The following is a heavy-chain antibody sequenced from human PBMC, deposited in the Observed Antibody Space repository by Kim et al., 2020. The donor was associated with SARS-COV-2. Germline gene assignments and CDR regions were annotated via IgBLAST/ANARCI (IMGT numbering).Heavy chain of an antibody. Sequence: PSLESRVTISVDTSRNQFSLRLTSVTAADTAVYHCARLGLVGGSPRAWFDPWGQGKLVTVSS. CDR3: ARLGLVGGSPRAWFDP. V-gene: IGHV4-39*01. J-gene: IGHJ5*02. D-gene: IGHD1-26*01.